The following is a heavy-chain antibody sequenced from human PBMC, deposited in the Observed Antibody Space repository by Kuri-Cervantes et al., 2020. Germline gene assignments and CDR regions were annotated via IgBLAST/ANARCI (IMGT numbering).Heavy chain of an antibody. D-gene: IGHD3-3*01. CDR2: ISWNSGSI. CDR3: AVGHTYYDFWSGYYYFDY. Sequence: SLSLSCAVSGFSFDDYAMHWVRQARVKGMEWVSGISWNSGSIGYADSVKGRFTISRDNSKNTLYMQMNSLRAEDTAVYYCAVGHTYYDFWSGYYYFDYWGQGTLVTVSS. CDR1: GFSFDDYA. V-gene: IGHV3-9*01. J-gene: IGHJ4*02.